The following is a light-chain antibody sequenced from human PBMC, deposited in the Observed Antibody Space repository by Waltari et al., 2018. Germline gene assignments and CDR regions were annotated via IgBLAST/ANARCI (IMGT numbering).Light chain of an antibody. CDR3: QSYDSSLSGSV. Sequence: QSVLTQPPSVSGAPGQRVTISCTGSSSNIGAGYDVHWYQQLPRTAPKLLIYGDSNRPSGVPDRFSGSKSGTSASLAIAGLQTEDEADCYCQSYDSSLSGSVFGGGTKLTVL. CDR1: SSNIGAGYD. V-gene: IGLV1-40*01. CDR2: GDS. J-gene: IGLJ2*01.